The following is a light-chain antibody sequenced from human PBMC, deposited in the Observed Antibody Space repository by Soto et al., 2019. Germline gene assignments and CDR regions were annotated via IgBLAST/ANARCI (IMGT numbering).Light chain of an antibody. CDR2: DVS. V-gene: IGLV2-14*03. Sequence: QSALTQPASVSGSPGQSITISCTGTSSDVGDYDYVSWYQQHPGKAPKLMIYDVSNRPSGVSNRFSGSKSGNTASLTISGLQAEDEVDYYCTSYTSSSTGVFGGGTQLTVL. J-gene: IGLJ3*02. CDR1: SSDVGDYDY. CDR3: TSYTSSSTGV.